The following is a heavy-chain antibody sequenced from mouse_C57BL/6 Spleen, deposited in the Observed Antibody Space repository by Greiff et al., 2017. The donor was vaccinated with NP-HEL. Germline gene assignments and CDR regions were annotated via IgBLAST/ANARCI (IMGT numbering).Heavy chain of an antibody. J-gene: IGHJ1*03. CDR3: ARRNGSSHWYFDV. Sequence: EVKLVESGGDLVKPGGSLKLSCAASGFTFSSYGMSWVRQTPDKRLEWVATIRSGGSYTYYPDSVKGRFTISRDNAKNTLYLQMSSLKSEDTAMYYCARRNGSSHWYFDVWGTGTTVTVSS. D-gene: IGHD1-1*01. V-gene: IGHV5-6*02. CDR1: GFTFSSYG. CDR2: IRSGGSYT.